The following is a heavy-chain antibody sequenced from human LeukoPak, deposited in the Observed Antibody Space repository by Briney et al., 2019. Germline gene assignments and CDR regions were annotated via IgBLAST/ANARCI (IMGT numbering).Heavy chain of an antibody. CDR3: ALASKHYDAFDI. D-gene: IGHD6-13*01. V-gene: IGHV3-9*01. Sequence: PGGSLRLSCAASGFTFDDYAMHWVRQAPGKGLEWVSGISWNSGSIGYADSVKGRFTISRDNAKNSLYLQMNSLRAEDTAVYYCALASKHYDAFDIWGQGTMVTVSS. CDR1: GFTFDDYA. J-gene: IGHJ3*02. CDR2: ISWNSGSI.